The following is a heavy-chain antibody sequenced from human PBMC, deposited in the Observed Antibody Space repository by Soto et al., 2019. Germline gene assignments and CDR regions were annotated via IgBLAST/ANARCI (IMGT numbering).Heavy chain of an antibody. V-gene: IGHV4-31*03. D-gene: IGHD3-10*01. CDR1: GGSVNSGAFY. CDR2: IYSFGNT. Sequence: QVQLQESGPGLVKPSQTLSLTCSVSGGSVNSGAFYWGWIRQSPGKGLECLGYIYSFGNTFYNPSLKSRVTISLDTSKNQFSLGLTSVIAADTAIYYCARVMGDGSGNFWWFDVWGQGTLVTVSS. CDR3: ARVMGDGSGNFWWFDV. J-gene: IGHJ5*02.